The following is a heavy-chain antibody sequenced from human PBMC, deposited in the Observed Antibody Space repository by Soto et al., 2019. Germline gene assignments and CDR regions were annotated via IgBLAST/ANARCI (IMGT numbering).Heavy chain of an antibody. V-gene: IGHV1-2*02. D-gene: IGHD5-18*01. CDR3: ASGPKVDTAMVTLGLFAFDI. CDR1: GYTFTGYY. CDR2: INPNSGGT. Sequence: QVPLVQSGAEVKKPGASVKVSCKASGYTFTGYYMHWVRQAPGQGLEGMGGINPNSGGTNYAQKFQGRVTMTRDKSISTAYMELSRLRSDDTAVYYCASGPKVDTAMVTLGLFAFDIWGQGTMVTVSS. J-gene: IGHJ3*02.